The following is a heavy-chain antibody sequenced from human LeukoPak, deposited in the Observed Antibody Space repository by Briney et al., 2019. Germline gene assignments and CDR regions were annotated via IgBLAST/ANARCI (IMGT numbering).Heavy chain of an antibody. CDR1: GGSIGSYY. CDR2: IYTSGST. D-gene: IGHD1-1*01. V-gene: IGHV4-4*09. J-gene: IGHJ4*02. CDR3: AKAQVEGHFDY. Sequence: SETLSLTCTVSGGSIGSYYWSWIRQPPGKGLEWIGYIYTSGSTNYNPSLKSRVTISVDTSKNQFSLKLSSVTAADTAVYYCAKAQVEGHFDYWGQGTLVTVSS.